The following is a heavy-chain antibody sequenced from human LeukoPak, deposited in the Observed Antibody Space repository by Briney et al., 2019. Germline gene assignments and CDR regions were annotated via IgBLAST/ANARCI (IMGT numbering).Heavy chain of an antibody. CDR1: GFTFSSYA. J-gene: IGHJ4*02. CDR2: ISGSGGGT. Sequence: AGGSLRLSCAASGFTFSSYAMNWVRQAPGKGLEWVSGISGSGGGTYYADSVKGRFTISRDNSKNTLYLQMNSLRVEDTAVYYCAKQYDFWSGPDYWGQGTLVTVSS. CDR3: AKQYDFWSGPDY. V-gene: IGHV3-23*01. D-gene: IGHD3-3*01.